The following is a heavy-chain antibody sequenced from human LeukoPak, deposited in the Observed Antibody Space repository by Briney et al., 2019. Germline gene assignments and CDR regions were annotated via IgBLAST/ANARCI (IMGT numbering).Heavy chain of an antibody. D-gene: IGHD3-16*02. CDR3: ARCPYYVWGSYRPYYFDY. CDR2: ISSSSSYI. Sequence: MAGGSLRLSCAASGFTFSSYSMNWVRQAPGKGLEWVSSISSSSSYIYYADSVKGRFTISRDNAKNSLYLQMNSLRAEDTAVYYCARCPYYVWGSYRPYYFDYWGQGTLVTVSS. CDR1: GFTFSSYS. V-gene: IGHV3-21*01. J-gene: IGHJ4*02.